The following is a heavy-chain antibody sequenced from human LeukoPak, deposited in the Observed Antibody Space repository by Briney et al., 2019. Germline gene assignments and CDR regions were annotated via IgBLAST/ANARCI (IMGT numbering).Heavy chain of an antibody. J-gene: IGHJ4*02. V-gene: IGHV3-48*04. CDR1: GFTFSTYS. CDR2: ISSSSGTI. CDR3: ARTRGYSYGLIDY. Sequence: PGGSLRLSCAASGFTFSTYSINWVRQAPGKGLEWVSYISSSSGTIYYADSVKARFTISRDNARNSLYLQMNSLRAEDTAVYYCARTRGYSYGLIDYWGQGTLITVSS. D-gene: IGHD5-18*01.